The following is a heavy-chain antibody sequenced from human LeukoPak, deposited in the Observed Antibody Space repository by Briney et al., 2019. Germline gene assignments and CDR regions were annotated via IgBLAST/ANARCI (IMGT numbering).Heavy chain of an antibody. CDR3: ARDLSSRGYTYGTPAFTFDI. CDR2: ISSDSSTI. D-gene: IGHD5-18*01. Sequence: GGTLRLSCAASGFTFSTYSINWVRQAPGKGLEWVSYISSDSSTIYYADSLKGRFTISRDNAKNSLSLLMNSLRAEDTAVYYCARDLSSRGYTYGTPAFTFDIWGQGTMVTVSS. J-gene: IGHJ3*02. V-gene: IGHV3-48*01. CDR1: GFTFSTYS.